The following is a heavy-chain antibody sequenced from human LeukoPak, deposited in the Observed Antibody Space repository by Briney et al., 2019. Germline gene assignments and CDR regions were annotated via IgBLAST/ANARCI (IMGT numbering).Heavy chain of an antibody. CDR2: IYYSGST. Sequence: SETLSLTCTVSGDSISSGTYYWGWIRQPPGKGLEWIGSIYYSGSTYYNSSLKSRVTMSVDTSKNQFSLKLRSVTAADTAVYYCARSQMKWLWGQGTLVIVS. CDR1: GDSISSGTYY. CDR3: ARSQMKWL. D-gene: IGHD5-12*01. V-gene: IGHV4-39*07. J-gene: IGHJ4*02.